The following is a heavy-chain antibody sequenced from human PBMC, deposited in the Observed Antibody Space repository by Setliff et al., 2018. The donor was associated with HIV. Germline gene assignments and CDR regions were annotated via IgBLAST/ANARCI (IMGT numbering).Heavy chain of an antibody. CDR2: VYYSGST. CDR1: GASSIYF. D-gene: IGHD1-26*01. CDR3: AKDRSGGYRTFDY. J-gene: IGHJ4*02. V-gene: IGHV4-39*07. Sequence: SETLSLTCTVSGASSIYFWGWIRQLPGKGLEWIGSVYYSGSTYYNPSLKSRVTISMDTSKNQFSLKLNSVTAADTAVYYCAKDRSGGYRTFDYWGPGILVTVSS.